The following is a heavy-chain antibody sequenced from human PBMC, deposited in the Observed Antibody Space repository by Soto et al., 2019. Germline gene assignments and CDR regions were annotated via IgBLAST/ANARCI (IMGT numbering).Heavy chain of an antibody. CDR1: GHTSTNYA. D-gene: IGHD3-10*01. Sequence: QVQLVQSGAEVKKPGASVKVSCKASGHTSTNYAVHWVRQAPGQRLEWMGRIDAGNGNTKYSQKFQGRVTITTDTSASTAYMELSSLRSEDTAVYYCAREGSTYGSTFDYWGQETLVTVSS. J-gene: IGHJ4*02. V-gene: IGHV1-3*01. CDR2: IDAGNGNT. CDR3: AREGSTYGSTFDY.